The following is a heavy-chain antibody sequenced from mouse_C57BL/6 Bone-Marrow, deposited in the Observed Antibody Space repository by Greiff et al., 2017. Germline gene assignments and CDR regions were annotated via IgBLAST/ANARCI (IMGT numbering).Heavy chain of an antibody. D-gene: IGHD4-1*01. Sequence: QVQLQQPGTELVKPGASVKLSCKASGYTFTSYWMHWVKQRPGQGLEWIGNINPNNGGTNYNEKFKNKATLTVDKSSSAAYTQLSYLTSRSSAVYYCAANWDRYFDDWGTGTTVTVSS. CDR3: AANWDRYFDD. CDR2: INPNNGGT. CDR1: GYTFTSYW. J-gene: IGHJ1*03. V-gene: IGHV1-53*01.